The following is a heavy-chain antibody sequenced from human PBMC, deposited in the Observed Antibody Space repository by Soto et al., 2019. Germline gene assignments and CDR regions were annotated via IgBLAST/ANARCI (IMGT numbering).Heavy chain of an antibody. V-gene: IGHV4-59*01. Sequence: SETLSLTCTVSGGSISSYYWSWIRQPPGKGLEWIGYIYYSGSTNYNPSLKSRGSISIDTSKNQFSLKLSSVTAADTAVYYCARNRRAVVTAIDYWGQGTLVTVPQ. D-gene: IGHD2-21*02. CDR2: IYYSGST. J-gene: IGHJ4*02. CDR3: ARNRRAVVTAIDY. CDR1: GGSISSYY.